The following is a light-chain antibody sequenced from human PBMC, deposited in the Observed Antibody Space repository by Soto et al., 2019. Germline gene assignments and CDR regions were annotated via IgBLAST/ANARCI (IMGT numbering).Light chain of an antibody. J-gene: IGKJ1*01. CDR1: RSVSSY. Sequence: EIVLTQSPATLSLSPGERATLSCRASRSVSSYLAWYQQKPGQAPRLLIYAASTRATDVPARFSGGGSETEFTLTIGSLQSEDFAVYFCQQYNIWPLWTFGQGTKVDIK. CDR2: AAS. CDR3: QQYNIWPLWT. V-gene: IGKV3-15*01.